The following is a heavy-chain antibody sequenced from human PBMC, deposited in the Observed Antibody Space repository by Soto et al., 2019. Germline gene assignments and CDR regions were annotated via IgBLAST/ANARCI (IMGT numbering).Heavy chain of an antibody. D-gene: IGHD6-13*01. CDR3: VRDNVAAADLFDS. CDR2: IWNDGIGK. CDR1: GFTFSSYA. V-gene: IGHV3-33*01. Sequence: PGGSLRLSCATSGFTFSSYAMHWVRQAPGKGLEWVSLIWNDGIGKYYADSVKGRFTISRDTSKSTLYLEMNSLRVGDTAVYYCVRDNVAAADLFDSWGQGTLVTVSS. J-gene: IGHJ4*02.